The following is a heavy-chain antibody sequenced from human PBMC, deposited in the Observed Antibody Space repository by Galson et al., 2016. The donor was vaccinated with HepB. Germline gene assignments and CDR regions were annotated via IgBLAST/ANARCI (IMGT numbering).Heavy chain of an antibody. Sequence: SLRLSCAASRFTFSTYGMHWVRQAPGKGLEWVAVIWYDGSNKYCADSVKGRFTISRDNSHNTLYLQMNSLRAEDTAVYYCATDREQWLGGYYGMDVWGQGTTVTVPS. CDR1: RFTFSTYG. V-gene: IGHV3-33*01. CDR3: ATDREQWLGGYYGMDV. D-gene: IGHD6-19*01. J-gene: IGHJ6*02. CDR2: IWYDGSNK.